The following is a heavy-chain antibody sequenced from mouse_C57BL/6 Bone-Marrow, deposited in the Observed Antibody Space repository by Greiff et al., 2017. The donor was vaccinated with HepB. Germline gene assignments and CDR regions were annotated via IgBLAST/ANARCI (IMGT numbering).Heavy chain of an antibody. J-gene: IGHJ2*01. CDR1: GYTFTDYY. CDR2: INPNNGGT. D-gene: IGHD1-1*01. V-gene: IGHV1-26*01. Sequence: EVQLQQSGPELVKPGASVKISCKASGYTFTDYYMNWVKQSHGKSLEWIGDINPNNGGTSYNQKFKGKATLTVDKSSSTAYMELRSLTSEASAVYYCASHYYGSSYFDYWGQGTTLTVSS. CDR3: ASHYYGSSYFDY.